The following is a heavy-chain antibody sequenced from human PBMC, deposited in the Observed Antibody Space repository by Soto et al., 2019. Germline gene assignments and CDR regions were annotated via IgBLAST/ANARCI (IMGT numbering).Heavy chain of an antibody. D-gene: IGHD2-2*01. J-gene: IGHJ5*02. V-gene: IGHV3-23*01. Sequence: PGGSLRLSCAASGFTFSSYAMSWVRQAPGKGLEWVSAISGSGGSTYYADSVKGRFTISRDNSKNTLYLQMNSLRAEDTAVYYCAKDSGIVVVPAAIHWFDPWGQGTLVTVSS. CDR3: AKDSGIVVVPAAIHWFDP. CDR1: GFTFSSYA. CDR2: ISGSGGST.